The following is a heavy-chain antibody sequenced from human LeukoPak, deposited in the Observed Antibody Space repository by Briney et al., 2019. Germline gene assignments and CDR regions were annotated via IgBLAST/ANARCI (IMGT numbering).Heavy chain of an antibody. D-gene: IGHD4-23*01. CDR2: INTNTGNP. CDR3: AREVLGGNSGAFDY. CDR1: GYTFTGYY. V-gene: IGHV7-4-1*02. Sequence: GASVKVSCKASGYTFTGYYMHWVRQAPGQGLEWMGWINTNTGNPTYAQGFTGRFVFSLDTSVSTAYLQISSLKAEDTAVYYCAREVLGGNSGAFDYWGQGTLVTVSS. J-gene: IGHJ4*02.